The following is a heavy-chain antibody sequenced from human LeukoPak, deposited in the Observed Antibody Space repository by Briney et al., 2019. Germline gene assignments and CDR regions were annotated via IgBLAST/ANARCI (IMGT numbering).Heavy chain of an antibody. D-gene: IGHD3-10*01. V-gene: IGHV3-23*01. CDR3: AKASYYGSGSYFGWFDP. CDR2: ISGSGVRI. CDR1: GFTFSNYA. Sequence: GGSLRLSCAASGFTFSNYAMSWVRQAPGKGLEWVSGISGSGVRIYYADSVKGRFTISRDNSKNTLYVQMNSLRAEDTAVYYCAKASYYGSGSYFGWFDPWGQGTLVTVSS. J-gene: IGHJ5*02.